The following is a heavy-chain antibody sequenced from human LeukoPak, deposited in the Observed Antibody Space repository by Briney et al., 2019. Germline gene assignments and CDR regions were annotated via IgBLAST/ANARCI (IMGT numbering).Heavy chain of an antibody. CDR3: ARDAVDIAVAGTSDY. J-gene: IGHJ4*02. D-gene: IGHD6-19*01. CDR2: INPNSGGT. Sequence: ASVKVSCKASGYTFTGYYMHWVRQAPGQGLEWMGWINPNSGGTNYAQKFQGRVAMTRDTSISTAYMEPSRLRSDDTAVYYCARDAVDIAVAGTSDYWGQGTLVTVSS. CDR1: GYTFTGYY. V-gene: IGHV1-2*02.